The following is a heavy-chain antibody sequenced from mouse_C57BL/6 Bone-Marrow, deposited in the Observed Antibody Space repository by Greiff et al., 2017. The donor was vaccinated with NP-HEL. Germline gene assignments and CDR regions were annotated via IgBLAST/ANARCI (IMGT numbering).Heavy chain of an antibody. CDR1: GYTFTSYG. D-gene: IGHD1-1*01. V-gene: IGHV1-81*01. Sequence: QVQLQQSGAELARPGASVKLSCKASGYTFTSYGISWVKQRTGQGLEWIGETYPRSGNTYYNEKFKGKATLTADKSASTAYMELRSLTSASAAVYFCARWRYYYGSSCYYYAMDYWGQGTSVTVSS. CDR2: TYPRSGNT. CDR3: ARWRYYYGSSCYYYAMDY. J-gene: IGHJ4*01.